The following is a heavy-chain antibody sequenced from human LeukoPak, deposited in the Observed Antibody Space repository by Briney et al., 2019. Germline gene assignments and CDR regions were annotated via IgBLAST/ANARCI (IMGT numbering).Heavy chain of an antibody. CDR1: GFTFSSYG. J-gene: IGHJ5*02. CDR3: AKDPAVRAWSDP. D-gene: IGHD6-19*01. CDR2: IRYDGSNK. Sequence: GSLRLSCAASGFTFSSYGMHWVRQAPGKGLEWVAFIRYDGSNKYYADSVKGRFTISRDNSKNTLYLQMNSLRAEDTAVYYCAKDPAVRAWSDPWGQGTLVTVSS. V-gene: IGHV3-30*02.